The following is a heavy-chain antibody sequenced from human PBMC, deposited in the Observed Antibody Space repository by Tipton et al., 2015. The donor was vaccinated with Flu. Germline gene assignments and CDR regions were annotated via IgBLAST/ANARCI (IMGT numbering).Heavy chain of an antibody. CDR1: GDSIRSDYY. CDR3: ASHPPPRISVPAPIAN. V-gene: IGHV4-39*01. Sequence: SGDSIRSDYYWGWIRQPPGKGLEWIASLSYSGSTLYKSSLKSRVTISVDTSKNQFSLQVSSVSAADTAVYYCASHPPPRISVPAPIANWGQGTLVTVSS. CDR2: LSYSGST. J-gene: IGHJ4*02. D-gene: IGHD6-19*01.